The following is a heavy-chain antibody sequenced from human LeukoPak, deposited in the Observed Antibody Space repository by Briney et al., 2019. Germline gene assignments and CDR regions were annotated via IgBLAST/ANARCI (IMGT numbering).Heavy chain of an antibody. CDR3: ATDSHLTGANGWGVL. CDR2: IYHSGST. Sequence: SETLSLTCAVSGGSISSGGYSWCWIRQPPGKGLEWIGYIYHSGSTYYNPSLKSRGTILVDRSKNQFSPKLSSFTAADTAVYFCATDSHLTGANGWGVLWDQAPPVTVPS. V-gene: IGHV4-30-2*01. D-gene: IGHD1-26*01. J-gene: IGHJ4*02. CDR1: GGSISSGGYS.